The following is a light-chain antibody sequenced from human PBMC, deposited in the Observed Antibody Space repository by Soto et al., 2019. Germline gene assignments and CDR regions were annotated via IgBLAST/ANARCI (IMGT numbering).Light chain of an antibody. J-gene: IGLJ1*01. Sequence: QSALTQPASVSGSPGQSITMSCTGTSSDVGGYNYVSWYQQHPGKAPKLMIYDVSNRPSGVSNRFSGSKSGNTASLTISGLQAEDEADYYCSSYTSSSTILYVFGTGTKVTVL. CDR3: SSYTSSSTILYV. CDR1: SSDVGGYNY. V-gene: IGLV2-14*01. CDR2: DVS.